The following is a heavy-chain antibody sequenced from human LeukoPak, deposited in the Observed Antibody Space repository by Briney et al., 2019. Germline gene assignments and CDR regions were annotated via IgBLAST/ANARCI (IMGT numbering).Heavy chain of an antibody. CDR1: GYSISSGFY. J-gene: IGHJ4*02. V-gene: IGHV4-38-2*02. CDR3: ANSYGSLSYPKSIVTGVDN. CDR2: IYHSGST. D-gene: IGHD3-10*01. Sequence: SETLSLTCTVSGYSISSGFYWGWIRQPPGKGLEWIGSIYHSGSTYSNPSLKSRVTISVDTSKNQFSLKLSSVTAADTAVYYCANSYGSLSYPKSIVTGVDNWGQGTLVTVSS.